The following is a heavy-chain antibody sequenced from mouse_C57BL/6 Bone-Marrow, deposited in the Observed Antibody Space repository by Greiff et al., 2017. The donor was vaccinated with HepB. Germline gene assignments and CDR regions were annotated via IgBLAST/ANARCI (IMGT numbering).Heavy chain of an antibody. V-gene: IGHV5-9*01. J-gene: IGHJ3*01. CDR3: ARHLIGPKDAY. Sequence: EVKVVESGGGLVKPGGSLKLSCAASGFTFSSYTMSWVRQTPEKRLEWVATISGGGGNTYYPDSVKGRFTISRDNAKNTLYLQMSSLRSEDTALYYCARHLIGPKDAYWGQGTLVTVSA. CDR2: ISGGGGNT. CDR1: GFTFSSYT.